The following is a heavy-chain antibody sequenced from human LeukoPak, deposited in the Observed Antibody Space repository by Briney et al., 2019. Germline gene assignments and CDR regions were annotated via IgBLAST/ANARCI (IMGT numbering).Heavy chain of an antibody. V-gene: IGHV4-59*12. CDR1: GGSISSYY. J-gene: IGHJ5*02. CDR2: IYYSGST. Sequence: PSETLSLTCTVSGGSISSYYWSWIRQPPGKGLEWIGYIYYSGSTNYNPSLKSRVTMSVDTSKNQFSLKLSSVTAADTAVYYCARNYGDYVGKFDPWGQGTLVTVSS. D-gene: IGHD4-17*01. CDR3: ARNYGDYVGKFDP.